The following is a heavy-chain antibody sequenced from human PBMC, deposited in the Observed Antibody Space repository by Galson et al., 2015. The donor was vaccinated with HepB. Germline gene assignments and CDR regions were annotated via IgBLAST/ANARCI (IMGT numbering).Heavy chain of an antibody. CDR2: ISGSGGST. Sequence: SLRLSCAASGFTFSSYAMSWVRQAPGKGLEWVSAISGSGGSTYYADSVKGRFTISRDNSKNTLYLQMNSLRAEDTAVYYCAKEADSSGWYSLSSVLLDYWGQGTLVTVSS. CDR1: GFTFSSYA. D-gene: IGHD6-19*01. J-gene: IGHJ4*02. CDR3: AKEADSSGWYSLSSVLLDY. V-gene: IGHV3-23*01.